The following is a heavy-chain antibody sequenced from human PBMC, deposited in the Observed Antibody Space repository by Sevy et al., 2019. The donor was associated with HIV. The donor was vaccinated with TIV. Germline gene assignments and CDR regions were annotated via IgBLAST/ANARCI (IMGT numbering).Heavy chain of an antibody. Sequence: ASVKVSCNASGYTFTSYYMHCVRQAPGQGLEWMGIINPSGGSTSYAQKFQGRVTMTRDTSTSTVYKELSSLRSEDTAVYYCARDWGLRFLEWFSDYWGQGTLVTVSS. V-gene: IGHV1-46*03. CDR2: INPSGGST. J-gene: IGHJ4*02. D-gene: IGHD3-3*01. CDR1: GYTFTSYY. CDR3: ARDWGLRFLEWFSDY.